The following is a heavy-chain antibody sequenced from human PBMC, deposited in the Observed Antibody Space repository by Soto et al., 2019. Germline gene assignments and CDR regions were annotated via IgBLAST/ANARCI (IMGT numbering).Heavy chain of an antibody. CDR1: GGSISSGGYY. V-gene: IGHV4-31*03. CDR2: IYYSGST. Sequence: PSETLSLTCTVSGGSISSGGYYWSWIRQHPGKGLEWIGYIYYSGSTYYNPPLRSRVTMSVDTSKNQFSLNLNSVTAADTAMYYSARRKQNSYSMDVWGQGTTVTVSS. CDR3: ARRKQNSYSMDV. J-gene: IGHJ6*02.